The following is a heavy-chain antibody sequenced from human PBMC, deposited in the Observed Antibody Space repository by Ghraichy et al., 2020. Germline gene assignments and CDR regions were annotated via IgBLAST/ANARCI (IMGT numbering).Heavy chain of an antibody. V-gene: IGHV3-21*06. J-gene: IGHJ4*02. Sequence: GGSLRLSCAASGFTFNTYNMNWVRQAPGRGLEWVSSISDTSAYIYYADSVRGRFTISRDNAKNQLYLQMSSLRAEDTALYYCARSYSSGANYYFDSWCQGTLVTVSS. CDR1: GFTFNTYN. CDR2: ISDTSAYI. D-gene: IGHD3-22*01. CDR3: ARSYSSGANYYFDS.